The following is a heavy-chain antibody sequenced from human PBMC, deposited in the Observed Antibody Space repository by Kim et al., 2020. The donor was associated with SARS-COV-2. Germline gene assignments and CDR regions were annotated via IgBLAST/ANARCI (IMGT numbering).Heavy chain of an antibody. D-gene: IGHD3-22*01. V-gene: IGHV3-43*02. CDR3: AKDIRSYDSSGYYYIFDY. Sequence: GGSLRLSCAASGFTFDDYAMHWVRQAPGKGLEWVSLISGDGGSTYYADSVKGRFTISRDNSKNSLYLQMNSLRTEDTALYYCAKDIRSYDSSGYYYIFDYWGQGTLVTVSS. CDR1: GFTFDDYA. J-gene: IGHJ4*02. CDR2: ISGDGGST.